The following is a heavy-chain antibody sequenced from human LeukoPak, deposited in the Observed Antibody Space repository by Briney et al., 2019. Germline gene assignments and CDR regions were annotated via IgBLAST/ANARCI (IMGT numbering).Heavy chain of an antibody. D-gene: IGHD4-17*01. Sequence: GGSLRLSCAGSGFTFDDYTMNWVRQAPGKGLEWVSLITWDGGTTYYADSVKGRFTISRDNAKNSLYLQMNSLRAEDTAVYYCARDRGDYESAFDIWGQGTMVTVSS. CDR1: GFTFDDYT. J-gene: IGHJ3*02. CDR2: ITWDGGTT. CDR3: ARDRGDYESAFDI. V-gene: IGHV3-43*01.